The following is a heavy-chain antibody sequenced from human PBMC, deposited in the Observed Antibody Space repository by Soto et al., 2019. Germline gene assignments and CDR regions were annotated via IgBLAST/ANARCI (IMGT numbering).Heavy chain of an antibody. V-gene: IGHV3-15*01. J-gene: IGHJ4*02. D-gene: IGHD1-1*01. CDR2: IKSKTDGGKT. CDR3: TTLQLGDFDY. CDR1: GFTFSNAW. Sequence: GGSLRLSCAASGFTFSNAWMSWVRQAPGKGLEWVGRIKSKTDGGKTDYAAPVKGRFTISRDDSKNTLYLQMNSLKTEDTAVYYCTTLQLGDFDYWGQGTLVTVSS.